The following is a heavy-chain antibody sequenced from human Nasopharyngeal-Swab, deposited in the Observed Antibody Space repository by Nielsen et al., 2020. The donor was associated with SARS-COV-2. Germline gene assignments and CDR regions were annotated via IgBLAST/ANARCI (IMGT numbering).Heavy chain of an antibody. J-gene: IGHJ4*02. V-gene: IGHV3-49*03. CDR3: TREQPDYYDSSGYYPSPFDS. Sequence: GESLKISCTASGFTFGDYAMSWFRQAPGKGLEWVGFIRSKAYGGTTEYAASVKGRFTISRDDSKSIAYLQMNSLKTEDTAVYYCTREQPDYYDSSGYYPSPFDSWGQGTLVTVSS. CDR2: IRSKAYGGTT. D-gene: IGHD3-22*01. CDR1: GFTFGDYA.